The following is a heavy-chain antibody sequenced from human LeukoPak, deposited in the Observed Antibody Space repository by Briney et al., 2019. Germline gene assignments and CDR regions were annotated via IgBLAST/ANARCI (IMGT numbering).Heavy chain of an antibody. D-gene: IGHD6-19*01. CDR1: GFTFDDYA. CDR3: AKGLQSSGWYYFDY. V-gene: IGHV3-9*01. Sequence: PGGSLRLSCAASGFTFDDYAMHWVRQAPGKGLEWVSGISWNSGSIGYADSVKGRFTISRDNAKNSLYLQMNSLRAEDTALYYCAKGLQSSGWYYFDYWGQGTLVTASS. J-gene: IGHJ4*02. CDR2: ISWNSGSI.